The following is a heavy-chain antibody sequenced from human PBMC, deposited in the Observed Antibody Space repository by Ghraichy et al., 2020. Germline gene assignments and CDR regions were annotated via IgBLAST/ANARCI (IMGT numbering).Heavy chain of an antibody. CDR1: GGSISSYY. V-gene: IGHV4-59*01. Sequence: SETLSLTCTVSGGSISSYYWSWIRQPPGKGLEWIGYIYYSGSTNYNPSLKSRVTISVDTSKNQFSLKLSSVTAADTAVYYCARDREIGYCGGDCYSGWFDPWGQGTLVTVSS. CDR2: IYYSGST. J-gene: IGHJ5*02. D-gene: IGHD2-21*02. CDR3: ARDREIGYCGGDCYSGWFDP.